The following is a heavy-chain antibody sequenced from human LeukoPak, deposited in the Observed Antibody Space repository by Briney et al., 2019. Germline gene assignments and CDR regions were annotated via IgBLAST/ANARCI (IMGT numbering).Heavy chain of an antibody. D-gene: IGHD1-26*01. CDR3: ARDGGSYSPGAFDI. CDR2: ISSSSSYI. V-gene: IGHV3-21*01. J-gene: IGHJ3*02. Sequence: GGSLRLSCAASGFTFSSYSMNWVRQAPGKGLEWVSSISSSSSYIYYAGSVKGRFTISRDNAKNSLYLQMNSLRAEDTAVYYCARDGGSYSPGAFDIWGQGTMVTVSS. CDR1: GFTFSSYS.